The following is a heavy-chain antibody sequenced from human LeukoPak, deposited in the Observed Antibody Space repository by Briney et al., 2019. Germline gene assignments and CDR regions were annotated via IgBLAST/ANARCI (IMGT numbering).Heavy chain of an antibody. J-gene: IGHJ4*02. Sequence: PGGSLRLSCAASGFTFSTYAMSWVRQAPGKGLEWVSGISGSGGSTFYADSVKGRFTLSRDNSKNTLYLQMNSLRAEDTAVYYCVKDRAYYSDSSGYYLVRAYDYWGQGTLVTVSS. V-gene: IGHV3-23*01. CDR3: VKDRAYYSDSSGYYLVRAYDY. CDR1: GFTFSTYA. D-gene: IGHD3-22*01. CDR2: ISGSGGST.